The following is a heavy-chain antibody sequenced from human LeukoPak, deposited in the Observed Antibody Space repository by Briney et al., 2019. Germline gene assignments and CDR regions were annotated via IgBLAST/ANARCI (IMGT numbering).Heavy chain of an antibody. D-gene: IGHD3-9*01. CDR2: IYYSGST. CDR3: ARKRTYYDILTGDLGDY. J-gene: IGHJ4*02. CDR1: GGSISSSSYY. V-gene: IGHV4-39*07. Sequence: PSETLSLTCTVSGGSISSSSYYWGWIRQPPGKGLEWIGSIYYSGSTYYNPSLKSRVTISVDTSKNQFSLKLSSVTAADTAVYYCARKRTYYDILTGDLGDYWAREPWSPSPQ.